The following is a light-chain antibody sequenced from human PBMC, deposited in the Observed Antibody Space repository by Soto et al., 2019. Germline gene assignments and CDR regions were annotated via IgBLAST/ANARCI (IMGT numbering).Light chain of an antibody. CDR2: DVS. CDR1: SSDVGGYNS. CDR3: SSYTSSSLLV. J-gene: IGLJ2*01. Sequence: QSALTQPASVSGSPGQSITISCTGTSSDVGGYNSVSWYQQHPGKAPKLMIYDVSHRPSGVSDRFSGSKSGNTAALTISGLQAEDGADYYCSSYTSSSLLVFGGGTKLTVL. V-gene: IGLV2-14*01.